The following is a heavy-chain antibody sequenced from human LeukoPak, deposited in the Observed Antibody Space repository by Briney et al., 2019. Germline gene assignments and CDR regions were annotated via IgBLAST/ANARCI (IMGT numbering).Heavy chain of an antibody. CDR3: IRGAMGGSYYGLDV. D-gene: IGHD2-2*01. V-gene: IGHV3-73*01. CDR1: GFTFSDSI. J-gene: IGHJ6*02. Sequence: GGSLRLSCAASGFTFSDSIMHWVRQASGKGLEWVGRIRSKANDYATAYATSVKGRFTLSRDDSMYTAYLQMNSLKAEDTAVYYCIRGAMGGSYYGLDVWGQGATVTVSS. CDR2: IRSKANDYAT.